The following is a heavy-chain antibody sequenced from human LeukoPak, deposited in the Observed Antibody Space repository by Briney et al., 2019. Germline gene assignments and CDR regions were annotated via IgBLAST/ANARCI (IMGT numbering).Heavy chain of an antibody. D-gene: IGHD5-12*01. CDR2: ISSSGSTI. CDR3: ARDNVGGGYDWDYYYYYGMDV. CDR1: GFTFSSYE. Sequence: PGGSLRLSCAASGFTFSSYEMNWVRQAPGKGLEWVSYISSSGSTIYYADSVKGRFTISTDNAKNSLYLQMNSLRAEDTAVYYCARDNVGGGYDWDYYYYYGMDVWGQGTTVTVSS. V-gene: IGHV3-48*03. J-gene: IGHJ6*02.